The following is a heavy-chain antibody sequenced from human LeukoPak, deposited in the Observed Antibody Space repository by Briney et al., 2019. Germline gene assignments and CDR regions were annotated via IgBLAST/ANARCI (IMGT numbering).Heavy chain of an antibody. CDR3: AQGLLWFGEPYPPPYYYMDV. D-gene: IGHD3-10*01. J-gene: IGHJ6*03. CDR1: GFKFNNYW. Sequence: PGGSLRLSCVASGFKFNNYWMNWVRQAPGKGLEWVANIKQDSSEEHYVDSVRGRFTISRDNAKNSLYLQMNSLRVEDTAVYYCAQGLLWFGEPYPPPYYYMDVWGKGTTVTVSS. V-gene: IGHV3-7*01. CDR2: IKQDSSEE.